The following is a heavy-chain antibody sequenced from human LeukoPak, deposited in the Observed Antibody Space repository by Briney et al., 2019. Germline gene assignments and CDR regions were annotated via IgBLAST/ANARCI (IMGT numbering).Heavy chain of an antibody. CDR2: IIPIFGTA. CDR3: ARDPGDYGDQYYYYGMDV. Sequence: SVKVSCKASGGTFSSYAISWVRQTPGQGLEWMGGIIPIFGTANYAQKFQGRVTITADESTSTAHMELSSLRSEDTAVYYCARDPGDYGDQYYYYGMDVWGQGTTVTVSS. V-gene: IGHV1-69*01. D-gene: IGHD4-17*01. CDR1: GGTFSSYA. J-gene: IGHJ6*02.